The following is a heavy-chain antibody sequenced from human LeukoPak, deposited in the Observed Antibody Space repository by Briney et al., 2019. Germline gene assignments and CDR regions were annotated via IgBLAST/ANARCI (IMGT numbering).Heavy chain of an antibody. Sequence: ASVKVSCKASGYTFTSYGISWVRQAPGQGLEWMGWISAYNGNTNYAQKLQGRVTMTTDTSTSTAYMELRSLRSDDTAVYYCARATMIVVVTSSYWFDPWGQGTLITVPS. V-gene: IGHV1-18*01. D-gene: IGHD3-22*01. CDR3: ARATMIVVVTSSYWFDP. CDR1: GYTFTSYG. J-gene: IGHJ5*02. CDR2: ISAYNGNT.